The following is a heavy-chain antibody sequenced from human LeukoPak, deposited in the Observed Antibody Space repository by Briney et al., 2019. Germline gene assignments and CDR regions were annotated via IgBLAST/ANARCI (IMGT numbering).Heavy chain of an antibody. V-gene: IGHV4-34*01. CDR1: GGSFSGYY. J-gene: IGHJ5*02. Sequence: KPSETLSLTCAVYGGSFSGYYWSWIRQSPGKGLEWIGEINHSGSTNYSPSLKSRVTISVDTSKNQFSLKLSSVTAADTAVYYCARERKFNWFDPWGQGTLVTVSS. CDR3: ARERKFNWFDP. CDR2: INHSGST.